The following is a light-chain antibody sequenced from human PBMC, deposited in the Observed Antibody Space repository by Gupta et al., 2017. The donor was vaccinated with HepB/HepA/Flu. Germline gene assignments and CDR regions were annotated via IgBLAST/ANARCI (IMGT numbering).Light chain of an antibody. CDR3: RQSRQSPFT. CDR1: QSLLNSNGYSH. J-gene: IGKJ3*01. V-gene: IGKV2-28*01. Sequence: DIVMTQSPLSLPVTPGEPASISCKSSQSLLNSNGYSHLDWSLKNPGQSPQLLIYFASNRVYGVLDRFRGSGSGTDFTLMISRVVAEDVGVYYCRQSRQSPFTFGPGTKVEIK. CDR2: FAS.